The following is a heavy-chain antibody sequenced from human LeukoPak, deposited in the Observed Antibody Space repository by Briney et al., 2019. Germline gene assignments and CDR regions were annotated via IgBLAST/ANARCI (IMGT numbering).Heavy chain of an antibody. CDR3: AYSGAANWFDP. J-gene: IGHJ5*02. V-gene: IGHV1-46*01. Sequence: ASVKVSCKASGYTFTSYYMHWVRQAPGQGLEWMGIINPSGGSTSYAQKFQGRVTMTRDTSTSTVYTELSSLRSEDTAVYYCAYSGAANWFDPWGQGTLVTVSS. CDR1: GYTFTSYY. D-gene: IGHD2-21*01. CDR2: INPSGGST.